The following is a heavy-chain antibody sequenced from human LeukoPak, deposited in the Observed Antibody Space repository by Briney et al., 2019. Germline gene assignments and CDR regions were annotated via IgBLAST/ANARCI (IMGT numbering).Heavy chain of an antibody. Sequence: GGSLRLSCAASGFTFSSYWMSWFRQAPGKGREWVANIKQDGSEKYYVDSVKGRFTISRDNAKNSLYLQMNSLRAEDTAVYYCARVPNYYYDSSAYYRFDYWGQGTLVTVSS. J-gene: IGHJ4*02. V-gene: IGHV3-7*01. D-gene: IGHD3-22*01. CDR1: GFTFSSYW. CDR3: ARVPNYYYDSSAYYRFDY. CDR2: IKQDGSEK.